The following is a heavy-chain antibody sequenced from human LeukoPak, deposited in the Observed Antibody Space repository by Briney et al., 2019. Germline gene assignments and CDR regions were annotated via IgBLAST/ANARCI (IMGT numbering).Heavy chain of an antibody. V-gene: IGHV3-30-3*01. J-gene: IGHJ4*02. CDR3: ARDPGNYAYFDC. CDR1: GFTFSSYA. Sequence: GGSLRLSCAASGFTFSSYARHWLRQAPGKGLEWVAVIPYDGDNKNYADSVKGRFTISRDSSKNTLYLQMNSLRTEDTAVYYCARDPGNYAYFDCWGQGTLVTVSS. CDR2: IPYDGDNK. D-gene: IGHD1-7*01.